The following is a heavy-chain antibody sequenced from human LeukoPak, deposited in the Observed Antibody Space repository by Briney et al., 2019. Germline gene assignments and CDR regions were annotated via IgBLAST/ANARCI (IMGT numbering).Heavy chain of an antibody. Sequence: SVKVSCKASGGTFSSYAISWVRQAPGQGLEWMGGIIPIFGTANYAQKFQGRVTITADESTSTAYMELSSLTSEDTAVYYCARHLAAAGKFDYWGQGTLVTVSS. CDR1: GGTFSSYA. CDR2: IIPIFGTA. D-gene: IGHD6-13*01. CDR3: ARHLAAAGKFDY. V-gene: IGHV1-69*13. J-gene: IGHJ4*02.